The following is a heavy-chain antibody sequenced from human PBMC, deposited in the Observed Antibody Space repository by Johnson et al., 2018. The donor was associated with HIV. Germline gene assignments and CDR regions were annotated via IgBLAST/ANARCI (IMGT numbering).Heavy chain of an antibody. V-gene: IGHV3-74*02. J-gene: IGHJ3*02. CDR2: INSDGSST. Sequence: VQLVESGGGLVQPGGSLRLSCAASGFTFSSYWMHWVHQAPGKGLVWVSRINSDGSSTSYADSVKGRFTISRDNPKNTLYLQMNSLRAEDTAIYYCAKLRKKQWLVGEAFDIWGQGTMVTVSS. CDR3: AKLRKKQWLVGEAFDI. D-gene: IGHD6-19*01. CDR1: GFTFSSYW.